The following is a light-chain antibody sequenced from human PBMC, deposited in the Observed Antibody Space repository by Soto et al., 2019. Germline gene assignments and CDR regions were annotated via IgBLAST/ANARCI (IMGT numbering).Light chain of an antibody. V-gene: IGKV1-8*01. J-gene: IGKJ1*01. CDR3: QNYYETPRT. CDR1: QGISSY. CDR2: AAS. Sequence: AIRMTQSPSSFSASTGDIVTITCRASQGISSYLAWYQQKPGKAPKLLIYAASTLQSGVPSRFSGSGSGTDFTLTISCLQAEDVAVYYCQNYYETPRTFGQGTKVDIK.